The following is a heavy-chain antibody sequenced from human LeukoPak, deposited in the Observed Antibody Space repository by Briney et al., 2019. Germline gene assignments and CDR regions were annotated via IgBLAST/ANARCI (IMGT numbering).Heavy chain of an antibody. Sequence: SETLSLTCAVYGGSFSGYYWSWIRQPPGEGLEWIGEINHSGSANYNPSLKSRVTISVDTSKNQFSLKLSSVTAADTAVYYCARSGWELPSWNDYWGQGTLVTVSS. CDR2: INHSGSA. CDR1: GGSFSGYY. D-gene: IGHD1-26*01. J-gene: IGHJ4*02. CDR3: ARSGWELPSWNDY. V-gene: IGHV4-34*01.